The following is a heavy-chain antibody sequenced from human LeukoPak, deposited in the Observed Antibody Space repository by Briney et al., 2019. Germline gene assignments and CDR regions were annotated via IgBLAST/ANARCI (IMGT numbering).Heavy chain of an antibody. CDR1: GGTFSSYA. D-gene: IGHD4-17*01. CDR3: ARDHQYGDYDGTFDY. J-gene: IGHJ4*02. V-gene: IGHV1-46*01. Sequence: ASVTVSCKASGGTFSSYAISWVRQAPGQGLEWMGIINPSGGSTSYAQKFQGRVTMTRDMSTSTVYMELSSLRSEDTAVYYCARDHQYGDYDGTFDYWGQGTLVTVSS. CDR2: INPSGGST.